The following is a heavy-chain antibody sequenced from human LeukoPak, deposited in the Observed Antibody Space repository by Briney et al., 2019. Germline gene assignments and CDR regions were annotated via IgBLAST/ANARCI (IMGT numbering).Heavy chain of an antibody. CDR2: IKQDGHEN. V-gene: IGHV3-7*03. D-gene: IGHD3-22*01. J-gene: IGHJ4*02. CDR3: AKHRFESGGYHSTD. CDR1: GFTFSHYW. Sequence: GGSLRLSCAASGFTFSHYWMSWVRQAPGKGLEWVANIKQDGHENYYADSVKGRFTISRDNSKNTLYLQMNSLRNEDTAVYYCAKHRFESGGYHSTDWGQGTLVTVSS.